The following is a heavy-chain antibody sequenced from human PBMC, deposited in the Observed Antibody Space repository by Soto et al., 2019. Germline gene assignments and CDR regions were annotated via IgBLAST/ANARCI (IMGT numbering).Heavy chain of an antibody. V-gene: IGHV1-69*12. Sequence: QVQLLQSGAEVKKPGSSVRVSCEASGGTFRTYAISWVRQAPGQGLEWMGEIIPIFGTVNYAQKFQGRVTITADESTTAVCMDLRSLRSEDTAVYYCAKGAVAGTPTSYYYYGMDVWGQGTTVTVSS. CDR3: AKGAVAGTPTSYYYYGMDV. CDR1: GGTFRTYA. J-gene: IGHJ6*02. D-gene: IGHD6-19*01. CDR2: IIPIFGTV.